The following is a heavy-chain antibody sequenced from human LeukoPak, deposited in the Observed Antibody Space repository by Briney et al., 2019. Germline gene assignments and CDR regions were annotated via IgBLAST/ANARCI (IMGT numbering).Heavy chain of an antibody. V-gene: IGHV3-23*01. J-gene: IGHJ3*02. CDR3: ARARVDQGHAFDI. CDR1: GFTFCSYA. CDR2: TSGSGSST. Sequence: GGSLRLSCAASGFTFCSYAMGWVRQAPGKGREGLSATSGSGSSTYYAYSGKGRFTISTDNAKDSLYLQMNSLRAEATALYSCARARVDQGHAFDIWGQGTMVTVSS. D-gene: IGHD4-23*01.